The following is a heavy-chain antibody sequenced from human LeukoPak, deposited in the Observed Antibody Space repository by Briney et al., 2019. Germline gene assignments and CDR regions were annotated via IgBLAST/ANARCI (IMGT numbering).Heavy chain of an antibody. CDR3: ARGAYSHYDY. D-gene: IGHD2-21*01. CDR1: EFTFSSYR. V-gene: IGHV3-21*01. Sequence: GGSLRLSCAASEFTFSSYRMDWVRQAPGKGLEWVASISSGSIEIYYADAVKGRFTISRDNAKNSLYLQMSSLRGEDTAVYYCARGAYSHYDYWGPGTLVTVSS. J-gene: IGHJ4*02. CDR2: ISSGSIEI.